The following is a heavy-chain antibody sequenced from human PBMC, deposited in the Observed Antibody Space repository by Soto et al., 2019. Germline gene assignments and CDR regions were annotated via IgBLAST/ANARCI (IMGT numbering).Heavy chain of an antibody. V-gene: IGHV3-48*03. CDR1: GFTFSSSE. Sequence: PGGSLRLSCAASGFTFSSSEMYWVRQAPGKGLEWVSYIHPGGQIIFYADSVKGRFTISRDNAKNSVYLQMNNLRAEDTAVYYCARRGSSWGQGTMVTVS. J-gene: IGHJ3*01. D-gene: IGHD2-2*01. CDR2: IHPGGQII. CDR3: ARRGSS.